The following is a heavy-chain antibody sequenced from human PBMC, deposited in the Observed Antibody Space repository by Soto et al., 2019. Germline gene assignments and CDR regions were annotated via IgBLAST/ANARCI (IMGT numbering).Heavy chain of an antibody. CDR2: MNPNSGNT. Sequence: GQGLEWMGWMNPNSGNTGYAQKFQGRVTMTRNTSISTAYMELSSLRSEDTAVYYCASGVRRVATIRNYYYSMAVWGKGTTVTVS. J-gene: IGHJ6*03. V-gene: IGHV1-8*01. D-gene: IGHD5-12*01. CDR3: ASGVRRVATIRNYYYSMAV.